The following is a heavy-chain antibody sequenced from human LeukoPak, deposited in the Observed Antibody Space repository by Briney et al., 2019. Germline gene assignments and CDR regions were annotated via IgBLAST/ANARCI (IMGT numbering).Heavy chain of an antibody. J-gene: IGHJ1*01. CDR2: NHYSGCT. CDR3: ARHSKYYYDSSGSYVGYFQH. D-gene: IGHD3-22*01. V-gene: IGHV4-59*08. Sequence: PSETLSLTCTVSGASISDYYWNWIRQHPGKGLEWIGYNHYSGCTNYNPSLKSRVTISVDTSKNQFSLKLSSVTAADTAVYYCARHSKYYYDSSGSYVGYFQHWGQGTLVTVSS. CDR1: GASISDYY.